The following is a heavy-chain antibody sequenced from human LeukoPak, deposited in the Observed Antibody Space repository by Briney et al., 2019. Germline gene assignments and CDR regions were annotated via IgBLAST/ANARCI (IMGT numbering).Heavy chain of an antibody. V-gene: IGHV1-18*01. CDR3: ASGRARISDLDY. Sequence: ASVKVSCKASGYTFTSYGISWVRRAPGQGLEWMGWISAYNGNTNYAQKLQGRVTMTTDTSTSTAYMELRSLRSDDTAVYYCASGRARISDLDYWGQGTLVTVSS. CDR2: ISAYNGNT. D-gene: IGHD2-15*01. CDR1: GYTFTSYG. J-gene: IGHJ4*02.